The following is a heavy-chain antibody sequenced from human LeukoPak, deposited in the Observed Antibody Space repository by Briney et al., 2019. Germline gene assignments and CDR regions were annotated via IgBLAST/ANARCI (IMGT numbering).Heavy chain of an antibody. CDR2: IKQDGSEK. CDR3: ARDLAGPPQEAFDI. V-gene: IGHV3-7*01. Sequence: PGGSLRLSCAASGLTFSSYWMSWVRQAPGKGLEWVAHIKQDGSEKHYVDSVTGRFTISRDNAKNSLYLQMNSLRADDTAVYYCARDLAGPPQEAFDIWGQGTMVTVSS. CDR1: GLTFSSYW. J-gene: IGHJ3*02.